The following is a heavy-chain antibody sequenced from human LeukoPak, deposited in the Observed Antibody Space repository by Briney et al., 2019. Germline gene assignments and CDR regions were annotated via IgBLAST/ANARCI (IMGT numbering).Heavy chain of an antibody. CDR1: GFTFSDYY. V-gene: IGHV3-11*01. CDR2: ISSSGSTI. D-gene: IGHD2-2*01. Sequence: PGGSLRLSCAASGFTFSDYYMSWIRRAPGKGLEWVSYISSSGSTIYYADSVKGRFTISRDNAKNSLYLQMNSLRAEDTAVYYCARDAVVVPAFSYYYYGMDVWGQGTTVTVSS. J-gene: IGHJ6*02. CDR3: ARDAVVVPAFSYYYYGMDV.